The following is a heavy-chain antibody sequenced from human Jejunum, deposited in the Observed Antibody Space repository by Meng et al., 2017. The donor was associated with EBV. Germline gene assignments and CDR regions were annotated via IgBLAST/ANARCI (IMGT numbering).Heavy chain of an antibody. V-gene: IGHV4-4*07. D-gene: IGHD3-3*01. CDR3: ARGQSGYLDY. CDR1: GCFSNSYY. Sequence: QRHRQGWGRGLVKSSDTLSLTCTVSGCFSNSYYLSWSRPPAGKGLWWVGRIYASRSTNYNPSLKSRVTMSVDTSKNQFSLKLTSVTAADTAVYYCARGQSGYLDYWGQGTLVTVSS. CDR2: IYASRST. J-gene: IGHJ4*02.